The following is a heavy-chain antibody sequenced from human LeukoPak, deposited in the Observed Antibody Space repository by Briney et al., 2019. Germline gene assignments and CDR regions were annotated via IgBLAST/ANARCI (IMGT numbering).Heavy chain of an antibody. V-gene: IGHV3-23*01. J-gene: IGHJ4*02. Sequence: PGGSLRLSCATSGFTFSSYDMSWVRQAPGKGLERVALITATGDTAYYADSVKGRFTISRDNSMNTVYMQMDSLRAEDTAIYYCAGDRNSDWYSPLDYWGQGSQVTVSP. D-gene: IGHD6-19*01. CDR2: ITATGDTA. CDR1: GFTFSSYD. CDR3: AGDRNSDWYSPLDY.